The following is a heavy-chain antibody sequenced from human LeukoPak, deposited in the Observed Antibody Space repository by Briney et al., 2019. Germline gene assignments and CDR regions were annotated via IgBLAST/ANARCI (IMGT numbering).Heavy chain of an antibody. CDR3: ARGRGRTYGRNRNYFDY. J-gene: IGHJ4*02. D-gene: IGHD3-16*01. Sequence: GGSLRLSCAASGFTFSGYGMPWVRQAPGKGLEWVAAIWYDGSKEYFADSVKGRFTISRDNSKNTLYLQMNSLRAEDTAVYYCARGRGRTYGRNRNYFDYWGQGTLVTVSS. V-gene: IGHV3-33*01. CDR2: IWYDGSKE. CDR1: GFTFSGYG.